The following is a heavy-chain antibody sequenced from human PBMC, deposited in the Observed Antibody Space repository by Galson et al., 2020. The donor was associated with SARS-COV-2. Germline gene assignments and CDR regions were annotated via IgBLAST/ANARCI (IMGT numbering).Heavy chain of an antibody. J-gene: IGHJ6*02. CDR3: AGDSGSYYDYYGMDV. CDR1: GFTFSSYG. Sequence: GGSLRLSCAASGFTFSSYGMHWVRQAPGKGLEWVAVISYDGSNKYYADSVKGRFTISRDNSKNTLYLQMNSLRAEDTAVYYCAGDSGSYYDYYGMDVWGQGTTVTVSS. V-gene: IGHV3-30*03. D-gene: IGHD1-26*01. CDR2: ISYDGSNK.